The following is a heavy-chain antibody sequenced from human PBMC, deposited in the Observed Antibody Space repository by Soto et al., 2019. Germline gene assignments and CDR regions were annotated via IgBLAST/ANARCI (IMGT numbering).Heavy chain of an antibody. V-gene: IGHV3-30*18. CDR3: AKDMGAPVQQWPPHYYYCGMDV. Sequence: GGSLRLSCAASGFTFSSYSMNWVRQAPGKGLEWVSVITNDGSNKYYADSVKGRFTISRDNSKNTLYLQMNSLRAEDTAVYYCAKDMGAPVQQWPPHYYYCGMDVWGQGTTVTVSS. CDR1: GFTFSSYS. J-gene: IGHJ6*02. D-gene: IGHD6-19*01. CDR2: ITNDGSNK.